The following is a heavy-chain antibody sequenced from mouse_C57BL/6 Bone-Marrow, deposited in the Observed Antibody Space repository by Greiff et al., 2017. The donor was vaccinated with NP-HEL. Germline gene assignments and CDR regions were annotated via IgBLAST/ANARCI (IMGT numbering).Heavy chain of an antibody. CDR3: ARRYRGLYYYAMDY. Sequence: DVQLVESGGGLVKPGGSLKLSCAASGFTFSSYAMSWVRQTPEKRLEWVATISDGGSYTYYPDNVKGRFTISRDNAKNNLFLQMTSLRSEDTAMYYCARRYRGLYYYAMDYWGQGTSVTVSS. CDR1: GFTFSSYA. V-gene: IGHV5-4*01. CDR2: ISDGGSYT. J-gene: IGHJ4*01. D-gene: IGHD2-12*01.